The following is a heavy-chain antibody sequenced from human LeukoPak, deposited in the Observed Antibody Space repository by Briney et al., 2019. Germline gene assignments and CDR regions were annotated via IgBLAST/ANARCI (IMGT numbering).Heavy chain of an antibody. J-gene: IGHJ4*02. CDR3: TRGAGDYGGTYYFDY. V-gene: IGHV4-30-2*01. Sequence: KTSETLSLTCAVSGGSISSGGYSWSWIRQPPGKGLEWIGYIYHSGSTYYNPSLKSRVTISVDRSKNQFSLKLSSVTAADTAVYYCTRGAGDYGGTYYFDYWGQGTLVTASS. CDR2: IYHSGST. D-gene: IGHD4-23*01. CDR1: GGSISSGGYS.